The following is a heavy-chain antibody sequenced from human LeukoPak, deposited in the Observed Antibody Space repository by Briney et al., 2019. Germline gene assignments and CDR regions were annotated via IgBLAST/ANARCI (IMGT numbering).Heavy chain of an antibody. CDR3: ARVRYSSSWSFDY. V-gene: IGHV1-69*13. CDR1: GGTFSSYA. J-gene: IGHJ4*02. D-gene: IGHD6-13*01. CDR2: IIPIFGTA. Sequence: SVKVSCKASGGTFSSYAISWVRQAPGQGLEWMGGIIPIFGTANYAQEFQGRVTITADESTSTAYMELSSLRSEDTAVYYCARVRYSSSWSFDYWGQGTLVTVSS.